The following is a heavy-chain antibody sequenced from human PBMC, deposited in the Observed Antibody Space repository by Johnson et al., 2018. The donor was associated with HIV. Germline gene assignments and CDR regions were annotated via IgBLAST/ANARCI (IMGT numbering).Heavy chain of an antibody. CDR3: AKDRSGSWYGADAFDI. CDR1: GFIFSNYP. J-gene: IGHJ3*02. CDR2: ISYDGSNK. V-gene: IGHV3-30*04. Sequence: QVRLVESGGGVVRPGRSLRLSCAASGFIFSNYPMHWVRQAPGKGLEWVAVISYDGSNKYYADSVKGRFTISRDNSKNTLYLQMNSLRAEDTAVYYCAKDRSGSWYGADAFDIWGQGTMVTVSS. D-gene: IGHD6-13*01.